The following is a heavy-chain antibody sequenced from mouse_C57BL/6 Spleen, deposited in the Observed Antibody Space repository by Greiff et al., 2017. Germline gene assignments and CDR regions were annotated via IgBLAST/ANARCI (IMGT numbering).Heavy chain of an antibody. V-gene: IGHV7-3*01. CDR3: ASSLPFYWYFDV. Sequence: EVKLVESGGGLVQPGGSLSLSCAASGFTFTDYYMSWVRQPPGKALEWLGFIRNKANGYTTEYSASVKGRFTISRDNSQSILYLQMNALRAEDSATYYCASSLPFYWYFDVWGTGTTVTVSS. J-gene: IGHJ1*03. CDR2: IRNKANGYTT. CDR1: GFTFTDYY.